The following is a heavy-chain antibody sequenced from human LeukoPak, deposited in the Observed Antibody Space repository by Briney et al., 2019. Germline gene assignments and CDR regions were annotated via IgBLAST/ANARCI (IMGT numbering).Heavy chain of an antibody. CDR3: ARGSFYGMDV. V-gene: IGHV3-74*01. J-gene: IGHJ6*02. CDR1: GFTFSSYY. Sequence: PGGSLRLSCAASGFTFSSYYMHWVRQAPGKGLVWVSRINSDGSTASYADSEKGRFTISRDNAKNTLYLQMNSLRAEDTAVYYCARGSFYGMDVWGQGTTVTVSS. CDR2: INSDGSTA.